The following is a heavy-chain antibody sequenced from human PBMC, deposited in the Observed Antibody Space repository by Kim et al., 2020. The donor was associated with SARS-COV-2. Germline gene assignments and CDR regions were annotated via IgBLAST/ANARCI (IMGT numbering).Heavy chain of an antibody. V-gene: IGHV4-39*01. CDR3: ARHPYCTNGVCYTDAYPY. CDR2: IYYSVST. D-gene: IGHD2-8*01. J-gene: IGHJ4*01. Sequence: SETLSLTCTVSGGSISSSTYYWGWIRQPPGKGLEWIGSIYYSVSTYYNPSLKSRVTISVDTSKNQFSLKLSSVTAADTAVYYCARHPYCTNGVCYTDAYPYWGHGTLVTVSS. CDR1: GGSISSSTYY.